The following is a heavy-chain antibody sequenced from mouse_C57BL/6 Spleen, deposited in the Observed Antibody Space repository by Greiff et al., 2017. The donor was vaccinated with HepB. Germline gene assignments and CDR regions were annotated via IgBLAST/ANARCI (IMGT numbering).Heavy chain of an antibody. CDR1: GYTFTSYW. CDR2: IDPSDSET. CDR3: ARGYYGNYVAMDY. J-gene: IGHJ4*01. Sequence: QVQLQQSGAELVRPGSSVKLSCKASGYTFTSYWMHWVKQRPVQGLEWIGNIDPSDSETHYNQKFKDKAILTVDKSSSTAYMQLSSLTSEDSAVYYCARGYYGNYVAMDYWGQGTSVTVSS. D-gene: IGHD2-1*01. V-gene: IGHV1-52*01.